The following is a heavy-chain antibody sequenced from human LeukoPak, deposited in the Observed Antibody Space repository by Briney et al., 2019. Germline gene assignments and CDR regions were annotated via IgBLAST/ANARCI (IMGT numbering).Heavy chain of an antibody. CDR1: GFTFSSYG. CDR3: AKYYDSSGYYYFDY. V-gene: IGHV3-30*02. D-gene: IGHD3-22*01. J-gene: IGHJ4*02. Sequence: GGSLRLSCAPSGFTFSSYGMHWVRQAPGQGLEWVAYIQYDGSNEQYGDSVKGRFSISRDSSKNILYLQMNSLRAEDTAVYYCAKYYDSSGYYYFDYWGQGTLVTVSS. CDR2: IQYDGSNE.